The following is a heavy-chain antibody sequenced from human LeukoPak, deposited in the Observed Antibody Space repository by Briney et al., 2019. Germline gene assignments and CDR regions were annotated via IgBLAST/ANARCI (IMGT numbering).Heavy chain of an antibody. V-gene: IGHV3-74*01. CDR3: AGRVTGYSSGYVY. D-gene: IGHD5-18*01. Sequence: GGSLRLSCTASGFSFSGHWMHWARQLPGKGLVWVSRISPTGSTTSYADSVKGRFTISRDNSENIVYLQMNNLRAEDTAVYYCAGRVTGYSSGYVYWGQGTLVTVSS. J-gene: IGHJ4*02. CDR2: ISPTGSTT. CDR1: GFSFSGHW.